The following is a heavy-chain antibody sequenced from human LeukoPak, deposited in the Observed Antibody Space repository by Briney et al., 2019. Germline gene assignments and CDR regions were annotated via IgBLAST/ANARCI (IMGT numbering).Heavy chain of an antibody. V-gene: IGHV3-48*01. D-gene: IGHD2-15*01. CDR2: ISSSSSTI. CDR1: GFTFSSYS. CDR3: ARSEGALVVAAFDI. Sequence: GGSLRLSCAASGFTFSSYSMNWVRQAPGKGLEWVSYISSSSSTIYYADSVKGRFTISRDNAKNSLYLQMNSLRAEDTAVYYCARSEGALVVAAFDIWGQGTMVTVSS. J-gene: IGHJ3*02.